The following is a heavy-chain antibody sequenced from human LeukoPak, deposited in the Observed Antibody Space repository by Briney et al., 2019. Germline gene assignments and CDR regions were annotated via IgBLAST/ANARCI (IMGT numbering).Heavy chain of an antibody. D-gene: IGHD1-14*01. J-gene: IGHJ4*02. V-gene: IGHV3-73*01. CDR3: TSASDHHRD. CDR1: GFTFSGSA. Sequence: GGSLRLSCAASGFTFSGSAMHWVRQASGKGLEWVGRIRSKANSYATAYAASVKGRITISRDDSKNTAYLQMNSLKTEDTAVYYCTSASDHHRDWGQGTLVTVSS. CDR2: IRSKANSYAT.